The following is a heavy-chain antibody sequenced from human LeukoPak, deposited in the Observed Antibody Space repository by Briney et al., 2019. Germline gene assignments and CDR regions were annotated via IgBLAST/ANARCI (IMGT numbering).Heavy chain of an antibody. J-gene: IGHJ4*02. CDR2: INHSGST. D-gene: IGHD3-22*01. CDR1: GGSFSGYY. V-gene: IGHV4-34*01. Sequence: SETLSLTCAVYGGSFSGYYWSWIRQPPGKGLEWIGEINHSGSTNYNPSLKSRVTISVDTSKNQFSLKLSSVTAADTAVYYCASVYDSSGYYPFWGQGTLVAVSS. CDR3: ASVYDSSGYYPF.